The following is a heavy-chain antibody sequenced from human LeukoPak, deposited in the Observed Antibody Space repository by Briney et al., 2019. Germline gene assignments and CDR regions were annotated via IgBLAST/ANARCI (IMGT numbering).Heavy chain of an antibody. CDR2: INHSGST. J-gene: IGHJ4*02. D-gene: IGHD5-12*01. CDR3: ASGSSSGYDMGY. V-gene: IGHV4-34*01. Sequence: SETLSHTCAVYGGSFSGYYWGWIRQPPGKGLEWIGEINHSGSTNYNPPLKSRVIISVDTSKNQFSLKLSSVTAADTAVHYCASGSSSGYDMGYWGQGTLVTVSS. CDR1: GGSFSGYY.